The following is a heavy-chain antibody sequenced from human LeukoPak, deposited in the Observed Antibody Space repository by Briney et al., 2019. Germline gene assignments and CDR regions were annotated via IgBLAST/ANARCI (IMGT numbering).Heavy chain of an antibody. CDR1: GYTFTSYD. CDR2: MNPNSGNT. J-gene: IGHJ4*02. D-gene: IGHD2-2*01. Sequence: ASVKVSCKASGYTFTSYDINWVRQATGQGLEWMGWMNPNSGNTGYAQKFQGRVTITRNTSISTADMELSSLRSEDTAVYYCATLGRGYCSSTSCYVDWGQGTLVTVSS. V-gene: IGHV1-8*03. CDR3: ATLGRGYCSSTSCYVD.